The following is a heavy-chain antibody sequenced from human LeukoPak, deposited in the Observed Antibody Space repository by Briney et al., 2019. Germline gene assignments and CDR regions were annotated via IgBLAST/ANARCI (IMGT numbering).Heavy chain of an antibody. V-gene: IGHV3-30*02. Sequence: GGSLRLSCAASGFTSINSGMHWVRQAPGKGLEWVAFIRYDGSKTYYAESVRGRFTISRDNSKNTIFLQMSSLRLEDTALYYCASDGRRGWSYSNHFDYWGQGTLVTVSS. CDR1: GFTSINSG. CDR2: IRYDGSKT. J-gene: IGHJ4*02. CDR3: ASDGRRGWSYSNHFDY. D-gene: IGHD3-10*01.